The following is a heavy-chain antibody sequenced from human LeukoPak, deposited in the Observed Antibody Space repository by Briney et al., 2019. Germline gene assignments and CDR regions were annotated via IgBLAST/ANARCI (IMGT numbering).Heavy chain of an antibody. Sequence: GGSLRLSCAASGFTFSSYEMNWVRQAPGKGLEWVSYISSSGSTIYHADSVKGRFTISRDDAKDSLYLQMNSLRAEDTAVYYCARPYDSSGYYRDAFDIWGQGTMVTVSS. CDR3: ARPYDSSGYYRDAFDI. J-gene: IGHJ3*02. CDR2: ISSSGSTI. D-gene: IGHD3-22*01. V-gene: IGHV3-48*03. CDR1: GFTFSSYE.